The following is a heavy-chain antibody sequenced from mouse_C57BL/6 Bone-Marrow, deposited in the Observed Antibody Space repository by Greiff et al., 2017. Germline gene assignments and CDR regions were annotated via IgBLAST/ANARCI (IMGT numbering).Heavy chain of an antibody. CDR2: INPSSGYT. J-gene: IGHJ1*03. CDR3: ARDPYYYGSSYGYWYFDV. D-gene: IGHD1-1*01. V-gene: IGHV1-7*01. Sequence: VQLQQSGAELAKPGASVKLSCKASGYTFTSYWMHWVKQRPGQGLEWIGYINPSSGYTKYNQKFKDKATLTADKSSSTAYMQLSSLTYEDSAVYYCARDPYYYGSSYGYWYFDVWGTGTTVTVSS. CDR1: GYTFTSYW.